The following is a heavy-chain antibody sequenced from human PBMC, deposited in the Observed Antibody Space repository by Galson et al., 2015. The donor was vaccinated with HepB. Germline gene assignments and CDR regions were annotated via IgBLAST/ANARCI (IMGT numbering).Heavy chain of an antibody. D-gene: IGHD6-19*01. J-gene: IGHJ4*02. CDR3: ARSRVERTVAGTFDS. Sequence: FLRLSCAASTFIFSTYSMNWVRQAPGRGLEWISYISSSGSTIYYADSVKGRFTISRDNAKNTLFLQMNSLRAEDTAVYYCARSRVERTVAGTFDSWGQGTLVTVSS. CDR2: ISSSGSTI. CDR1: TFIFSTYS. V-gene: IGHV3-48*04.